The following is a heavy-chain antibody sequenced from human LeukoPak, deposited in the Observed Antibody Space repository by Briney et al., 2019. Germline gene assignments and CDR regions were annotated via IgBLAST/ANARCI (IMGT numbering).Heavy chain of an antibody. J-gene: IGHJ1*01. Sequence: SQTLSLTCVISGDSLSSSGDAWKWIRQSPSRGLEWLGRTYYRSKWYKYYAVSVKGRITINPDTSKNQFSLQLNSVTPEDTAVYYCARGPSYFQHWGQGTLVTVSS. CDR2: TYYRSKWYK. CDR1: GDSLSSSGDA. CDR3: ARGPSYFQH. V-gene: IGHV6-1*01.